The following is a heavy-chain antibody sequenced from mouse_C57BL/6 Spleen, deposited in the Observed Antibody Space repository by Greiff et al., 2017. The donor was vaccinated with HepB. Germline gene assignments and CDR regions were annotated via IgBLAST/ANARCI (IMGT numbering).Heavy chain of an antibody. CDR2: IDPSDSYT. D-gene: IGHD1-1*01. V-gene: IGHV1-50*01. CDR1: GYTFTSYW. CDR3: ARSDYYGSSLAWFAY. Sequence: QVQLQQPGAELVKPGASVKLSCKASGYTFTSYWMQWVKQRPGQGLEWIGEIDPSDSYTNSNQKFKGKATLTVDTSSSTAYMQLSSLTSEDSAVYYCARSDYYGSSLAWFAYWGQVTLVTVSA. J-gene: IGHJ3*01.